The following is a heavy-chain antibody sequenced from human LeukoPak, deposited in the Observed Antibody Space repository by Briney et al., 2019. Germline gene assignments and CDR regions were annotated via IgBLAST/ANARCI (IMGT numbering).Heavy chain of an antibody. CDR3: ARYDYYDFDAFDI. V-gene: IGHV3-30*04. D-gene: IGHD3-22*01. CDR2: ISYDGSNK. J-gene: IGHJ3*02. Sequence: AGRSLRLSCAASGFTFSSYAMHWVRQAPGKGLDSVAVISYDGSNKYYADSVKGRFTISRDNSKNTLYLQLNSLRAEDTAVYYCARYDYYDFDAFDIWGQGTMVTVSS. CDR1: GFTFSSYA.